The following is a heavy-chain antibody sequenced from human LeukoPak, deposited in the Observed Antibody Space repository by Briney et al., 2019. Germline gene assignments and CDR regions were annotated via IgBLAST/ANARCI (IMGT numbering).Heavy chain of an antibody. CDR1: GFTFSDYW. D-gene: IGHD3-22*01. V-gene: IGHV3-74*01. CDR2: INADEDRA. J-gene: IGHJ4*02. CDR3: AKDWDYYDSSGLYYFDY. Sequence: GGSLRLSCAASGFTFSDYWMHWVRQAPGKGLVWVSHINADEDRAAYADSVKGRFTTSRDNSKNTLYLQMNSLRAEDTAVYYCAKDWDYYDSSGLYYFDYWGQGTLVTVSS.